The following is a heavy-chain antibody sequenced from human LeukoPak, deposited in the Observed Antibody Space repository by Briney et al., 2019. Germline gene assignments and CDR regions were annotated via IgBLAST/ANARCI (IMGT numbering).Heavy chain of an antibody. D-gene: IGHD1-26*01. Sequence: SETLSLTCTVSGYSISSGYYWGWIRRPPGKGLEWIGSIYHRGSTYYNPSPKRRVTISVDTSKNQFSLKLSSVTAADTAVYYCARDYGIVGAHFDYWGQGNLVTVSS. CDR2: IYHRGST. V-gene: IGHV4-38-2*02. J-gene: IGHJ4*02. CDR1: GYSISSGYY. CDR3: ARDYGIVGAHFDY.